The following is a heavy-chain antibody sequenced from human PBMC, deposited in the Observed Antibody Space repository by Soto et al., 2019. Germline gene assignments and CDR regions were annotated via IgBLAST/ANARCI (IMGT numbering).Heavy chain of an antibody. V-gene: IGHV3-9*01. Sequence: GGSLRLSCAASGFTFDDYAMHWVRQAPGKGLEWVSGISWNSGSIGYADSVKGRFTISRDNAKNSLYLQMNSLRAEDTALYYCAKDKLEWLAHYYYYMDVWGKGTTVTVSS. CDR2: ISWNSGSI. CDR1: GFTFDDYA. J-gene: IGHJ6*03. CDR3: AKDKLEWLAHYYYYMDV. D-gene: IGHD3-3*01.